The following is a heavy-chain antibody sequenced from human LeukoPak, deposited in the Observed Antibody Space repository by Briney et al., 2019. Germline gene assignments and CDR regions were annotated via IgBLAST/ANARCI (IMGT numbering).Heavy chain of an antibody. Sequence: SETLSLTCTVSGGSITSYYWSWIRQPPGKGLEWIGYIHYSGSTDSSPSLKSRVTISIDTSKNQFSLKLSSVTAADTAVYYCARGGYDYVWGSYRQSPYYFDYWGQGTLVTVSS. D-gene: IGHD3-16*02. CDR2: IHYSGST. CDR3: ARGGYDYVWGSYRQSPYYFDY. V-gene: IGHV4-59*12. CDR1: GGSITSYY. J-gene: IGHJ4*02.